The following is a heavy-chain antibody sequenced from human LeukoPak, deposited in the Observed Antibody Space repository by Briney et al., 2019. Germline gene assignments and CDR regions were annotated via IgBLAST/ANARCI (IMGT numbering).Heavy chain of an antibody. CDR2: ISSSSSYI. Sequence: GGSLRLSCAASGFTFSSYSMNWVRQAPGKGLEWVSSISSSSSYIYYADSVKGRFTISRDNAKNSLYPQMNSLRAEDTAVYYCARGELSYSSSWYLTGWFDPWGQGTLVTVSS. CDR1: GFTFSSYS. D-gene: IGHD6-13*01. CDR3: ARGELSYSSSWYLTGWFDP. V-gene: IGHV3-21*01. J-gene: IGHJ5*02.